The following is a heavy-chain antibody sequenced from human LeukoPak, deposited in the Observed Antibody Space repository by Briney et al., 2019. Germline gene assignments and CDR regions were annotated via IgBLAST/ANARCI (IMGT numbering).Heavy chain of an antibody. CDR1: GYTFTGYY. CDR2: INPNSGGT. J-gene: IGHJ4*02. V-gene: IGHV1-2*02. CDR3: ARVDS. Sequence: ASVKVSCKASGYTFTGYYMHWVRQAPGQGPEWMGRINPNSGGTNYAQKFQGRVTLTRDTSITTVYMDLSRLTSDDTAVYFCARVDSWGQGTLVTVSS.